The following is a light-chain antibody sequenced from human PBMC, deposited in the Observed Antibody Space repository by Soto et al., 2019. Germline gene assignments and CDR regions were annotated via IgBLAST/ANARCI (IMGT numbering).Light chain of an antibody. CDR3: QRYDNLLG. CDR1: QDISNY. CDR2: DAS. V-gene: IGKV1-33*01. J-gene: IGKJ5*01. Sequence: DIQMTQSPSSLSASVGDRVTITCQASQDISNYLNWYQQKPGKAPKLLIYDASNLVTGVPSRFSGSGSGTHFIFTISSLQPEDIATYYCQRYDNLLGFGQGTLLEIK.